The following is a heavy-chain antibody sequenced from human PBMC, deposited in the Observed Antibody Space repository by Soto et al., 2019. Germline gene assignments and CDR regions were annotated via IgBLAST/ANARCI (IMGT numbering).Heavy chain of an antibody. J-gene: IGHJ4*02. CDR2: IYASGSP. Sequence: PSETLSLTCTISGGSISVYYWSWVRQPPGHELEWIGYIYASGSPYYNPSLRSRVTSSADTSKNQISLKLTSPTAADTAAYYCARGVGSSPPRYWGRGTLVTVSS. CDR3: ARGVGSSPPRY. V-gene: IGHV4-59*01. CDR1: GGSISVYY. D-gene: IGHD1-26*01.